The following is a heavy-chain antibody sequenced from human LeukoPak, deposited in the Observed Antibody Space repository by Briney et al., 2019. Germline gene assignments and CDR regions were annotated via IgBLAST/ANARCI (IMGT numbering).Heavy chain of an antibody. J-gene: IGHJ4*02. Sequence: ASVKVSCKASGYTFSMYNMNWVRQAPGQGLEWMGIINPSGGTSYAQKLQGRITMTRDTSTSTLYMELSSLRSEDTAVYYCAREGVAGTGLDYWGQGTLVTVSS. CDR2: INPSGGT. D-gene: IGHD6-13*01. V-gene: IGHV1-46*01. CDR3: AREGVAGTGLDY. CDR1: GYTFSMYN.